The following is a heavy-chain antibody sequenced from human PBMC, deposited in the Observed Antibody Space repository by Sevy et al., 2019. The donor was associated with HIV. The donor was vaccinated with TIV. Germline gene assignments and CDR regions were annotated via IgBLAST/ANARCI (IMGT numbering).Heavy chain of an antibody. CDR1: GGSISSYY. V-gene: IGHV4-59*01. D-gene: IGHD3-9*01. CDR3: ARDGGYYDILTDNYYYGMDV. J-gene: IGHJ6*02. CDR2: IYYSGST. Sequence: SETLSLTCTVSGGSISSYYWSWIRQPPGKGLEWIGYIYYSGSTNYNPSLKSRVTISVDTSKNQFSLKLSSVTTADTAVYYCARDGGYYDILTDNYYYGMDVWGQGTTVTVSS.